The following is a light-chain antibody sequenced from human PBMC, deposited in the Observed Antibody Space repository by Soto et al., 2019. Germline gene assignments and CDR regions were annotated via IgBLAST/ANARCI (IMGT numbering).Light chain of an antibody. CDR3: SSDTSSNTVV. J-gene: IGLJ2*01. Sequence: QSALTQPASVSGSPGQSITISCTGTSSDVSGYKYVSWYQHHPGKAPKLMIYDVSNRPSGVSNRFSGSKSGNTASLTISGLQAEDEGDYYCSSDTSSNTVVFGGGTKLTVL. V-gene: IGLV2-14*03. CDR1: SSDVSGYKY. CDR2: DVS.